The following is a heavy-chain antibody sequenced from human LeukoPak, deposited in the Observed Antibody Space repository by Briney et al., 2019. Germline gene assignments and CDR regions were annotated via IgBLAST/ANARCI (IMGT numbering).Heavy chain of an antibody. CDR3: ARVRTGSSDY. Sequence: PGGSLRLSCAASGFTFSYAWMSWVRQAPGKGLEWVGRTRNTANNYTTEYAASVKGRFTISRDDSKNSLFLQMNSLKTEDTAVYYCARVRTGSSDYWGQGTLVTVSS. CDR1: GFTFSYAW. CDR2: TRNTANNYTT. J-gene: IGHJ4*02. V-gene: IGHV3-72*01. D-gene: IGHD3/OR15-3a*01.